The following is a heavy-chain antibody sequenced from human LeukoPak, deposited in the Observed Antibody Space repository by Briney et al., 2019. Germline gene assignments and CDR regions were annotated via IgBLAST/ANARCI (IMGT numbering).Heavy chain of an antibody. CDR3: ASGLGSASLGLDY. V-gene: IGHV1-69*05. Sequence: ASVKVSCNVYGDAPCTYAITWVRQAHGQGLEWVGEVIPVVDTTNYAPSFQGRVTITTDASTSTAYMERTRLTSADTAVYYCASGLGSASLGLDYWGQGTLVTVSS. CDR2: VIPVVDTT. CDR1: GDAPCTYA. D-gene: IGHD6-19*01. J-gene: IGHJ4*02.